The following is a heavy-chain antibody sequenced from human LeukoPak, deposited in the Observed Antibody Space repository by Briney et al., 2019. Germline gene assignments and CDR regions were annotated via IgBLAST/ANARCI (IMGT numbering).Heavy chain of an antibody. D-gene: IGHD3-9*01. V-gene: IGHV1-69*13. CDR3: ARDEADILTGHRTLSWFDP. J-gene: IGHJ5*02. CDR2: IIPIFGTA. Sequence: ASVTVSCKASGGTFSSYAISWVRQAPGQGLEWMGGIIPIFGTANYAQKFQGRVTITADESTSTAYMELSSLRSEDTAVYYCARDEADILTGHRTLSWFDPWGQGTLVTVSS. CDR1: GGTFSSYA.